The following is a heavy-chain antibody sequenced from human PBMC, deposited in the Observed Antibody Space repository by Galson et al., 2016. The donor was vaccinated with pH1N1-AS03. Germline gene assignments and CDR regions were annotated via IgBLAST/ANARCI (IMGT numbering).Heavy chain of an antibody. Sequence: SLRLSCAASGFTFSGYEMNWVRQAPGKGLEWVSYISSSGKNIHYADSVKGRVTISRDNTKNSLYLQMNSLRVEDTAVYYCAREVGGFSLAAGDPFFDYWGQGTLVTVSS. D-gene: IGHD6-13*01. CDR3: AREVGGFSLAAGDPFFDY. V-gene: IGHV3-48*03. CDR2: ISSSGKNI. CDR1: GFTFSGYE. J-gene: IGHJ4*02.